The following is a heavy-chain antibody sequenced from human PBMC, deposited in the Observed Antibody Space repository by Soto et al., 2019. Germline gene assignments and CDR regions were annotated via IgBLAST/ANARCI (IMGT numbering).Heavy chain of an antibody. D-gene: IGHD3-3*01. CDR1: GGSVNGYY. Sequence: SETQSLTCAVYGGSVNGYYWNWIRQPPGKGLEWIGEINHTGGTHYNPSLKRRVTMSVDTSKNQFSLRLSSVTAADTAIYYCAIRITVFGLLIPPFDPWGQGTQFTVSS. V-gene: IGHV4-34*01. CDR2: INHTGGT. J-gene: IGHJ5*02. CDR3: AIRITVFGLLIPPFDP.